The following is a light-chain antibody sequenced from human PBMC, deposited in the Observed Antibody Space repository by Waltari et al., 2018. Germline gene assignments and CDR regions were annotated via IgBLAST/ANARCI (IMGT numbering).Light chain of an antibody. Sequence: QSALTQPASVSGSPGQSITISCSGTDSDVGAYDFVSWYQQHPGKAPHLIIYEGSNRPSGISNRFSASKSGNTASLTISGLQAEDEADYCCSSYTTSSAPGVFGTGTRVTVL. J-gene: IGLJ1*01. CDR2: EGS. CDR3: SSYTTSSAPGV. V-gene: IGLV2-14*01. CDR1: DSDVGAYDF.